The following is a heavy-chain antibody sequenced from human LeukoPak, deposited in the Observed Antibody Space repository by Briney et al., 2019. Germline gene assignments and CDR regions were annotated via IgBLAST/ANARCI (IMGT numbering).Heavy chain of an antibody. V-gene: IGHV1-69*05. D-gene: IGHD3-10*01. J-gene: IGHJ4*02. Sequence: GASVKVSCKASGGTFSSYAISWVRQAPGQGLEWMGGIIPIFGTANYAQKFQGRVTITTDESTSTAYMELSSLRSEDTAVYYCARWGGSTMVRGFDYWGQGTLVTVSS. CDR2: IIPIFGTA. CDR1: GGTFSSYA. CDR3: ARWGGSTMVRGFDY.